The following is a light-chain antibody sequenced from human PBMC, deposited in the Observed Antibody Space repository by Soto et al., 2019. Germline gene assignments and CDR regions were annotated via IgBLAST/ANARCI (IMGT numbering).Light chain of an antibody. CDR1: SSDVGGYNY. J-gene: IGLJ2*01. V-gene: IGLV2-14*01. Sequence: QSALTQPASVSGSPGQSITISCTGNSSDVGGYNYVSWYQQHPGKAPKLMIYDVNTRPSGVSNRFSGSKSGNTASLTISGLQAEDEADYYCSSYTSSISFGGGTQLTVL. CDR3: SSYTSSIS. CDR2: DVN.